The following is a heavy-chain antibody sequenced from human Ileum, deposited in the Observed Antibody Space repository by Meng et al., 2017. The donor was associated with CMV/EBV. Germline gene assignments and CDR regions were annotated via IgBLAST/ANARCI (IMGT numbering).Heavy chain of an antibody. Sequence: QLQLQEPGPGLVKPSETLSLTCTVSGGSISSSSYYWGWIRQPPGKGLEWIGSIYYSGSTYYNPSLKSRVTISVDTSKNQFSLKLSSVTAADTAVYYCAREPSIAVAGTGGYFDYWGQGTLVTVSS. CDR2: IYYSGST. CDR3: AREPSIAVAGTGGYFDY. V-gene: IGHV4-39*07. CDR1: GGSISSSSYY. D-gene: IGHD6-19*01. J-gene: IGHJ4*02.